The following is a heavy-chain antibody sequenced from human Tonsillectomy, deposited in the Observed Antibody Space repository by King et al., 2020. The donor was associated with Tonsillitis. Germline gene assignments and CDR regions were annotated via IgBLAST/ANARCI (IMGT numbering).Heavy chain of an antibody. J-gene: IGHJ4*02. CDR3: ARQTRIQLWSDPFDY. CDR1: GYTFTSYD. V-gene: IGHV1-8*01. Sequence: QVQLVESGAEVKKPGASVKVSCKASGYTFTSYDFNWVRQATGQGLEWMGWMNPNSGNTGYVQKFQGRVTMTRNTSISTAYMELSSLRSEDTAVYYCARQTRIQLWSDPFDYCGQGTLVTVSS. CDR2: MNPNSGNT. D-gene: IGHD5-18*01.